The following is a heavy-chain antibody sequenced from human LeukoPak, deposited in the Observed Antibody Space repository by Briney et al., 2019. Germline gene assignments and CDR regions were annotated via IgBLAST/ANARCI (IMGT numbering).Heavy chain of an antibody. CDR3: ARLKYYDSTGYSPGYYMDV. CDR1: GGSIINYY. D-gene: IGHD3-22*01. CDR2: IYITGST. Sequence: PSETLSLTCTVSGGSIINYYWSWIRQSAGTGREWVGRIYITGSTNYNPSLQSRLSMSVDTSKNQFSLRLTSVSAADTAVYYCARLKYYDSTGYSPGYYMDVWGKGITVTVSS. V-gene: IGHV4-4*07. J-gene: IGHJ6*03.